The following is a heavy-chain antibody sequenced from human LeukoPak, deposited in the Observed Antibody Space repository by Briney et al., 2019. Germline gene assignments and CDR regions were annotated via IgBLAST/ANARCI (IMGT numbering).Heavy chain of an antibody. J-gene: IGHJ4*02. D-gene: IGHD5-18*01. CDR2: INPNSGGT. CDR1: GYTFTGYY. Sequence: ASVKVSCKASGYTFTGYYMHWVRQAPGQGLEWMGWINPNSGGTNYAQKFQGRVTMTRDTSISTAYMELSRLRSDDTAVYYCATQTSRRGYSYGPPYYWGQGTLVTVSS. V-gene: IGHV1-2*02. CDR3: ATQTSRRGYSYGPPYY.